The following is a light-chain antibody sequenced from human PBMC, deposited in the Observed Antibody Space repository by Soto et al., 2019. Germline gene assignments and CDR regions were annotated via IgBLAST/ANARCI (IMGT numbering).Light chain of an antibody. V-gene: IGLV6-57*04. CDR1: SGSIASNY. J-gene: IGLJ2*01. CDR2: EDN. Sequence: NFMLTQPHSVSESPGKTVTISCTRSSGSIASNYVQWYQQRPGSAPTTVIYEDNQRPSGVPDRFSGSIDSSSNSASLTISGLKTEDEADYSCQSYYSSNLVFGGGTQLTVL. CDR3: QSYYSSNLV.